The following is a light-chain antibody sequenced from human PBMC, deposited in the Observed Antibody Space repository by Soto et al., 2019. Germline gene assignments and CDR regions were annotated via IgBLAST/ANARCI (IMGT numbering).Light chain of an antibody. V-gene: IGKV1-5*03. CDR1: QSISGW. Sequence: DIQMTQSPSTLAAPAGGIFRSTCRASQSISGWLAWYQQKPGKAPKLLIYKASSLESGVPSRFSGSGSGTEFTLTISSLQPDDFATYYCQHLNGYPITFGQGTRLEIK. CDR2: KAS. CDR3: QHLNGYPIT. J-gene: IGKJ5*01.